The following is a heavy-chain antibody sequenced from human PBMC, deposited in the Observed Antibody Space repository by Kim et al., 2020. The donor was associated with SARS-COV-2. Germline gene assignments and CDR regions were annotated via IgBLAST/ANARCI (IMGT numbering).Heavy chain of an antibody. CDR1: GFIVSRNY. V-gene: IGHV3-53*01. CDR3: ATTSRDCGGACYSGDYYGMDV. Sequence: GGSLRLSCAASGFIVSRNYMSWVRQAPGKGLEWVSIIRIDGSTNYADAVKGRFTISRDDSQNTMSLHMNSLRADDTAIYYCATTSRDCGGACYSGDYYGMDVWGQGTTVTVSS. CDR2: IRIDGST. J-gene: IGHJ6*01. D-gene: IGHD2-21*01.